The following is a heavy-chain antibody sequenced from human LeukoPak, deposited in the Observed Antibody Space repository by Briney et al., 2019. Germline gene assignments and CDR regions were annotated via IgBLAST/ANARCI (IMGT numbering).Heavy chain of an antibody. V-gene: IGHV4-30-4*01. CDR1: GGSISSGDYY. CDR2: IYYSGST. J-gene: IGHJ4*02. D-gene: IGHD1-26*01. CDR3: ARAKGGSYQVEYFDY. Sequence: PSQTLSLICTVSGGSISSGDYYWSWIRQPPGKGLEWIGYIYYSGSTYYNPSLKSRVTISVDTSKNQFSLKLSSVTAADTAVYYCARAKGGSYQVEYFDYWGQGTLVTVSS.